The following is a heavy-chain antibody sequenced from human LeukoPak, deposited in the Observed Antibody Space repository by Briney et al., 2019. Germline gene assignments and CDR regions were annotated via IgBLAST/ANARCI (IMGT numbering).Heavy chain of an antibody. CDR3: ARCSTRSGHAVRWFDP. Sequence: GRSLRLSCVDSGFTFSAYAMHWVRQAPGKGLEWVAVMSNDGTNAYYADSVKGRFTISRDNSKNTLYLQMSSLSAEDTAVYYCARCSTRSGHAVRWFDPWGKGTLVTVST. CDR1: GFTFSAYA. V-gene: IGHV3-30-3*01. J-gene: IGHJ5*02. CDR2: MSNDGTNA. D-gene: IGHD2-15*01.